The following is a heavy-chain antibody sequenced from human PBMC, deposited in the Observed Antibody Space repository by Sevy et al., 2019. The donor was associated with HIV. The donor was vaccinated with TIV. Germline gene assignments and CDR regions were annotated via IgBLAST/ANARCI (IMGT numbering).Heavy chain of an antibody. CDR2: ISSSSSTI. V-gene: IGHV3-48*02. CDR1: GFTFSSYS. J-gene: IGHJ4*02. D-gene: IGHD6-13*01. Sequence: GGSLRLSCAASGFTFSSYSMNWVRQAPGKGLEWVSYISSSSSTIYYADSVKDRFTISRDNAKNSLYLQMNSLRDEDTAVYYCARAFKRIAAAGFDYWGQGTLVTVSS. CDR3: ARAFKRIAAAGFDY.